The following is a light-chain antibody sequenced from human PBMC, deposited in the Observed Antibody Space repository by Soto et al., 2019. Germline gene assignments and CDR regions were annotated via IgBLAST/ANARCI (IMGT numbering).Light chain of an antibody. CDR3: GADHGSGSDFVYV. CDR1: TGYSNYK. CDR2: VGTGGIVG. Sequence: QPVLTQPPSASASLGASVTLTCTLTTGYSNYKVDWYQQRPGKGPRLGMRVGTGGIVGSKGDVIPDRFSVLGSGLNRYLTVKNIQEEEESDYHGGADHGSGSDFVYVFGTGTKVTVL. J-gene: IGLJ1*01. V-gene: IGLV9-49*01.